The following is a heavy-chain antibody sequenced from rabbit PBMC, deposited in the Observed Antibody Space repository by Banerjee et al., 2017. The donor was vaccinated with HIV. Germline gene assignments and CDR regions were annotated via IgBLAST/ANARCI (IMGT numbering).Heavy chain of an antibody. V-gene: IGHV1S40*01. CDR2: INTGSGGT. D-gene: IGHD8-1*01. CDR1: GFSFSSYA. J-gene: IGHJ4*01. CDR3: ARSDYAGDGYYGAFNL. Sequence: QSLEESGGDLVKPGASLTLTCTASGFSFSSYAMSWVRQAPGKGLEWIGCINTGSGGTWYASWVNGRFTISKTSSTTVTLQMTSLTAADTATYFCARSDYAGDGYYGAFNLWGQGTLVTVS.